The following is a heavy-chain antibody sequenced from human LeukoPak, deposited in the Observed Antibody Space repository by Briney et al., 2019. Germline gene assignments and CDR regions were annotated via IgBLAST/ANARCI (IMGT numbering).Heavy chain of an antibody. J-gene: IGHJ4*02. V-gene: IGHV1-2*02. D-gene: IGHD1-26*01. Sequence: ASVKVSCKASGYTFTGYYMHWVRQAPGQGLEWMRWINPNSGGTNYAQRFQGRVTMTGDTSISTAYMELNRLRSDDTAVYYCARSDSEGATNGYYWGQGTLVTVSS. CDR2: INPNSGGT. CDR3: ARSDSEGATNGYY. CDR1: GYTFTGYY.